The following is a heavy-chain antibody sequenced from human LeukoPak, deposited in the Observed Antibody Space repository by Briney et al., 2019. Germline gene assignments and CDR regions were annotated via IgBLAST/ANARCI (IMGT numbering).Heavy chain of an antibody. CDR3: AKDHQDIVVVVAAINWFDP. J-gene: IGHJ5*02. CDR2: IRYDGSNK. D-gene: IGHD2-15*01. CDR1: GFTFSSYG. Sequence: GGSLRLSCAASGFTFSSYGMHWVRQAPGKGLEWVAFIRYDGSNKYYADSVKGRFTISRDNSKNTLYLQMNSLRAEDTAVYHCAKDHQDIVVVVAAINWFDPWGQGTLVTVSS. V-gene: IGHV3-30*02.